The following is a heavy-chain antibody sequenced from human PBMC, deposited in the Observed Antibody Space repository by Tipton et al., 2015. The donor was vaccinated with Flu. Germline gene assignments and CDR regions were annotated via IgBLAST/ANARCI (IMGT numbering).Heavy chain of an antibody. CDR2: ITGSATGT. CDR1: GFTFSNYA. D-gene: IGHD3-22*01. CDR3: AKSLRLRSSGYYFYFDF. J-gene: IGHJ4*02. V-gene: IGHV3-23*01. Sequence: SLRLSCAASGFTFSNYAMTWVRQAPGKGLEWVSAITGSATGTFYADSVKGRFTISRDNSKHTLYLQMNSLRAEDTAVYYCAKSLRLRSSGYYFYFDFWGQGTLVTVSS.